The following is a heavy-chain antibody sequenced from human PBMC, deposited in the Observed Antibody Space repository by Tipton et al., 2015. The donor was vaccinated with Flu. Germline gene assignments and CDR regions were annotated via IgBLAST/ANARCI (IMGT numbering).Heavy chain of an antibody. J-gene: IGHJ5*01. Sequence: GLAKPSETLSLTCTVSGGSISSYYWSWIRQPPGKGLEWIGYIYYSGSTNYNPSLKSRLAMSIDTSKNQFSLRLSSMTAADTAVYYCAKVKFGWVESWAQGSLLTVSS. V-gene: IGHV4-59*12. CDR1: GGSISSYY. CDR2: IYYSGST. D-gene: IGHD3-16*01. CDR3: AKVKFGWVES.